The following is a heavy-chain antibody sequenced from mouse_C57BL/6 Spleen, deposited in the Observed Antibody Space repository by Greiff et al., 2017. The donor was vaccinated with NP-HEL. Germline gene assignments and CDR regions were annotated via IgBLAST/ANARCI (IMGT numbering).Heavy chain of an antibody. CDR2: IDPETGGT. D-gene: IGHD2-4*01. J-gene: IGHJ3*01. CDR1: GYTFTDYE. CDR3: TDYDAFAY. V-gene: IGHV1-15*01. Sequence: QVQLQQSGAELVRPGASVTLSCKASGYTFTDYEMHWVKQTPVHGLEWIGAIDPETGGTAYNQKFKGKAILTADKSSSTAYMELRSLTSKDSAVYYCTDYDAFAYWGQGTLVTVSA.